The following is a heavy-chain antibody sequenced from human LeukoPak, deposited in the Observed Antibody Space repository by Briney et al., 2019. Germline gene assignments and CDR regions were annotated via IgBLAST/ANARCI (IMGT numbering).Heavy chain of an antibody. CDR3: ARQGVGATDC. CDR2: ITYSGST. D-gene: IGHD1-26*01. J-gene: IGHJ4*02. Sequence: SETLSLTCTVSGGSVSSSTYYWAWIRQSPGKGLEWIGSITYSGSTYYNPSLESRVTISVDTSKNQFSLRLISVTAVDTAVYYCARQGVGATDCWGQGTLVTVSS. V-gene: IGHV4-39*01. CDR1: GGSVSSSTYY.